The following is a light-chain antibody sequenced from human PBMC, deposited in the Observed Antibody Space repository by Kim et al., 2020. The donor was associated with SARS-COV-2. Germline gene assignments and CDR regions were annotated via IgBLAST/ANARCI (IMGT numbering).Light chain of an antibody. Sequence: EIVLTQSPGTLSLSPGERATLSCRASQSVSSSYLAWHQQKRGQAPRLLIYGASSRATGIPDRFSGSGSGTDFTLTISRLEPEDFAVYYWQQYGSSPLTFGGGTKVDIK. V-gene: IGKV3-20*01. CDR3: QQYGSSPLT. CDR2: GAS. J-gene: IGKJ4*01. CDR1: QSVSSSY.